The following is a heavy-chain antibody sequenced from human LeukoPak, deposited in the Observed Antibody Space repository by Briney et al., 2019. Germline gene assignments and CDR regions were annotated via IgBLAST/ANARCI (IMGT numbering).Heavy chain of an antibody. Sequence: ASVKASCKASGYTFTSYYMHWVRQAPGQGLEWMGIINPSGGSTSYAQKFQGRVTMTRDTSTSTVYMELSSLRSEDTAVYYCARSTYYYDSSGYWFDYWGQGTLVTVSS. V-gene: IGHV1-46*01. J-gene: IGHJ4*02. CDR3: ARSTYYYDSSGYWFDY. D-gene: IGHD3-22*01. CDR1: GYTFTSYY. CDR2: INPSGGST.